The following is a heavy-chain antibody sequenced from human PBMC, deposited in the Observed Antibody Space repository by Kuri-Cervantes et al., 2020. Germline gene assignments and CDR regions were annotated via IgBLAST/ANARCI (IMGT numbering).Heavy chain of an antibody. Sequence: SETLSLTCTVSGGSFSGYYWSWIRQPPGKGLEWIGVINHSGSTNYNPSLKSRVTISVDTSKNQFSLKLSSVTAADTAVYYCARDQFGRTYFEYVWVSPRAFDIWGQGTMVTVSS. CDR1: GGSFSGYY. D-gene: IGHD3-16*01. V-gene: IGHV4-34*01. CDR3: ARDQFGRTYFEYVWVSPRAFDI. CDR2: INHSGST. J-gene: IGHJ3*02.